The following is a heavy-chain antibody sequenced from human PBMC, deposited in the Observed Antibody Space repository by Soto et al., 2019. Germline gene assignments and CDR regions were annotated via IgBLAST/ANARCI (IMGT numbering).Heavy chain of an antibody. Sequence: DVQLVESGGGLVKPGGSLRLSCAASGFTFSSYSMNWARQAPGKGLEWVSSISSSSYYIYYSDSVKGRFTISRDNAKNSLYLQMNSLRAEDTAVYYCARDGYCNGGGCNSWAPDYWGQGIQVTVSS. V-gene: IGHV3-21*01. J-gene: IGHJ4*02. D-gene: IGHD2-15*01. CDR1: GFTFSSYS. CDR3: ARDGYCNGGGCNSWAPDY. CDR2: ISSSSYYI.